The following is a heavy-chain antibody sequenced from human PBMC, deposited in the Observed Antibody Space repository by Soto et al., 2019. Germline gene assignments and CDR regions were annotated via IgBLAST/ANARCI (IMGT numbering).Heavy chain of an antibody. V-gene: IGHV3-30*18. CDR1: GFTFSSYG. J-gene: IGHJ4*02. CDR3: AKWGGNGDYLLTPLDS. CDR2: ISYDGSNK. Sequence: QVQLVESGGGVVQPGRSLRLSCAASGFTFSSYGMHWVRQAPGKGLEWVAVISYDGSNKYYADSVKGRFTISRDNSKNTLYLQMNSLRAEDTAVYYCAKWGGNGDYLLTPLDSWGQGTLVTVSS. D-gene: IGHD4-17*01.